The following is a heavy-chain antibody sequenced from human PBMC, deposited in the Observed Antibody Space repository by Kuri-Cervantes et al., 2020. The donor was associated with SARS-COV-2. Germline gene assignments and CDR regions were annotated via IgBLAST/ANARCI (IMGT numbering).Heavy chain of an antibody. CDR3: AKDLCGGDCPPLDY. V-gene: IGHV3-30*18. J-gene: IGHJ4*02. CDR1: GFTFSSYG. D-gene: IGHD2-21*01. CDR2: ISYDGSNK. Sequence: GESLKISCAASGFTFSSYGMHWVRQAPGKGLEWVAVISYDGSNKYYADSVKGRFTTSRDNSKNTLYLQMNSLRAEDTAVYYCAKDLCGGDCPPLDYWGQGTLVTVSS.